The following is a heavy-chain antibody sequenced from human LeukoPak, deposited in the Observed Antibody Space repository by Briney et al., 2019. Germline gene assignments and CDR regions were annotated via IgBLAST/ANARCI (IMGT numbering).Heavy chain of an antibody. CDR2: IYYSGST. V-gene: IGHV4-59*08. D-gene: IGHD6-13*01. CDR3: VGREQQLADY. CDR1: GGSISSYY. Sequence: PSETLSLTCTVSGGSISSYYWSWIRQPPGKGLEWIGYIYYSGSTNYNPSLKSRVTISVDTSKNQFSLKLSSVTAADTAVYYCVGREQQLADYWGQGTLVTVSS. J-gene: IGHJ4*02.